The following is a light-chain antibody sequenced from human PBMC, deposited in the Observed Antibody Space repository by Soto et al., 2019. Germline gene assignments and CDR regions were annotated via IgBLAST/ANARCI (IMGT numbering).Light chain of an antibody. CDR2: DAS. CDR3: KQRSNSPFT. CDR1: QSISSY. V-gene: IGKV3-11*01. J-gene: IGKJ3*01. Sequence: EIVLTQSPATLSLSPGEIATLSCRASQSISSYFAWYQQKPDQAPMLLIYDASNRATGIPARFSGSGSGTDVTLNIRRQEPIDISVYDFKQRSNSPFTFGPGTKVDIK.